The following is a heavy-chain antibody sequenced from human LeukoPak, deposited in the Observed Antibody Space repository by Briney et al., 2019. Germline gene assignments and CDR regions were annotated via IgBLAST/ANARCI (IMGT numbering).Heavy chain of an antibody. Sequence: SETLSLTCAVYGGSFSGYYWGWIRQPPGKGLEWIGEINHSGSTNYNPSLKSRVTISVDTSKNQFSLKLSSVTAADTAVYYCATRGDIVVVPAAIGSHWFDPWGQGTLVTVSS. CDR3: ATRGDIVVVPAAIGSHWFDP. D-gene: IGHD2-2*02. V-gene: IGHV4-34*01. CDR2: INHSGST. J-gene: IGHJ5*02. CDR1: GGSFSGYY.